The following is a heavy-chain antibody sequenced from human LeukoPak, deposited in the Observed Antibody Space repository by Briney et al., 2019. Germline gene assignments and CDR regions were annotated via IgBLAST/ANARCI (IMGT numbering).Heavy chain of an antibody. J-gene: IGHJ2*01. V-gene: IGHV3-9*01. CDR3: AGGNYGDYWYFDL. CDR2: ISWNSGTI. Sequence: GRSLRLSCAASGLTFDDYAIHWVRQAPGKGLEWVSGISWNSGTIGYADSVKGRFTTSRDNAKNSLYLQMNSLRAEDTALYYCAGGNYGDYWYFDLWGRGTLVTVSS. CDR1: GLTFDDYA. D-gene: IGHD4-17*01.